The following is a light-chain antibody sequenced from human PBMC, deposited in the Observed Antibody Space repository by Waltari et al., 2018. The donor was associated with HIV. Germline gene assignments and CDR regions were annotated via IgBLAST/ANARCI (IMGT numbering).Light chain of an antibody. CDR3: AAWDDSLSGPV. CDR2: RSN. V-gene: IGLV1-47*01. J-gene: IGLJ3*02. CDR1: SSNIGSNY. Sequence: QSVLTQPPSASGTPGQRVTISCSGSSSNIGSNYVYWYQQLPGTAPKPLIYRSNQRPSGVPDRFSGAKSGTSASLAISGLRSGDEADYYCAAWDDSLSGPVFGGGTKLTVL.